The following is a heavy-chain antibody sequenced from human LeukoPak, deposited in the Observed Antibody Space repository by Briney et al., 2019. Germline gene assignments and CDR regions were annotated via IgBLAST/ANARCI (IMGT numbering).Heavy chain of an antibody. D-gene: IGHD3-16*02. CDR2: VSYSGST. CDR1: GGSISDYC. CDR3: AREDRLSHHTVFDY. J-gene: IGHJ4*02. Sequence: KSSETLSLTCTVSGGSISDYCWSWIRQPPGKGLEWIGCVSYSGSTNYNPSLESRVTMSVDTSKNQFSLKLNSMTAADTAVYYCAREDRLSHHTVFDYWGQGTPVTVSS. V-gene: IGHV4-59*01.